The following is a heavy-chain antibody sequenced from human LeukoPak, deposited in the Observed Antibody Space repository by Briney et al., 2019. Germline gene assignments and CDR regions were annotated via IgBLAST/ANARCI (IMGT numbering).Heavy chain of an antibody. Sequence: ASVKVSCKASGYTFTGYYMHWVRQATGQGLEWMGWMKPNSGNTAYAQKFQGRVTMTRNTSISTAYMELSSLRSEDTAIYYCARAITFGGISAENWFDPWGQGTLVTVSP. D-gene: IGHD3-16*01. CDR3: ARAITFGGISAENWFDP. CDR2: MKPNSGNT. CDR1: GYTFTGYY. J-gene: IGHJ5*02. V-gene: IGHV1-8*02.